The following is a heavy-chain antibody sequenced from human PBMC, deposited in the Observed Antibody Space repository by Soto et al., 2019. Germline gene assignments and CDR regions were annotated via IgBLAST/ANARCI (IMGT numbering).Heavy chain of an antibody. Sequence: EVQLVESGGGLVQPGGSLRLSCVASGFTFSGDWMHWVRQAAGKGLVWVSRINMDGTSTNYADSVKGRFTISRDNAKNTLYLQMNSLRVDDTAVYSCARGPRGLYHHDYWGQGALVTVS. CDR3: ARGPRGLYHHDY. CDR1: GFTFSGDW. CDR2: INMDGTST. D-gene: IGHD2-8*02. V-gene: IGHV3-74*01. J-gene: IGHJ4*02.